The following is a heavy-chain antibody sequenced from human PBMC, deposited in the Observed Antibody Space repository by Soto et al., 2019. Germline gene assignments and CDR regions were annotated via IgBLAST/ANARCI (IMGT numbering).Heavy chain of an antibody. CDR3: ARAHITMVRGVIIPYYYYGMDV. Sequence: SETLSITCAVYGGSFSGYYWSWIRQPPGKGPEWIGEINHSGSTNYNPSLKSRVTISVDTSKNQFSLKLSSVTAADTAVYYCARAHITMVRGVIIPYYYYGMDVWGQGTTVTVSS. CDR2: INHSGST. D-gene: IGHD3-10*01. V-gene: IGHV4-34*01. J-gene: IGHJ6*02. CDR1: GGSFSGYY.